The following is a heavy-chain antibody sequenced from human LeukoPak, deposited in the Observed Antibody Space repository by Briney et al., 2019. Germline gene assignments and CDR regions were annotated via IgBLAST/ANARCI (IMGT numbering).Heavy chain of an antibody. CDR1: GYTFTGYY. J-gene: IGHJ3*02. CDR3: ARAADPYPDIVVVPAPGAFDI. CDR2: INPNSGGA. V-gene: IGHV1-2*04. D-gene: IGHD2-2*01. Sequence: ASVKVSCKASGYTFTGYYMHWVRQAPGQGLEWMGWINPNSGGANYAQKFQGWVTMTRDTSISTAYMELSRLRSDDTAVYYCARAADPYPDIVVVPAPGAFDIWGQGTMVTVSS.